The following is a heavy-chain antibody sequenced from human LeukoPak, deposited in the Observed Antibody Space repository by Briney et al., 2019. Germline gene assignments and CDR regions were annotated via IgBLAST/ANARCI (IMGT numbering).Heavy chain of an antibody. CDR2: ISYDGSNK. V-gene: IGHV3-30*18. J-gene: IGHJ4*02. CDR1: GFTFSSYG. D-gene: IGHD4-23*01. CDR3: AKDKNYYGGNPLDY. Sequence: GGSLRLSCAASGFTFSSYGMHWVRQAPGKGLEWVAVISYDGSNKYYADSVKGRFTISRDNSKNTLYLQMNSLRAEDTAVYYCAKDKNYYGGNPLDYWGQGTLVTVSS.